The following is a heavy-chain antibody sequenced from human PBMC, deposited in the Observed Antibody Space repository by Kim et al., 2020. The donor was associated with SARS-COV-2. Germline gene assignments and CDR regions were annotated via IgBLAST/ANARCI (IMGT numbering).Heavy chain of an antibody. CDR3: ATGSWLQIHWLFDY. D-gene: IGHD1-26*01. V-gene: IGHV3-30*03. Sequence: GGSLRLSCAASGFTFSSYGMHWVRQAPGKGLEWVAVISYDGSNKYYADSVKGRFTISRDNSKNTLYLQMNSLSAEDTAVYYCATGSWLQIHWLFDYWGQCTLVTVSS. CDR1: GFTFSSYG. CDR2: ISYDGSNK. J-gene: IGHJ4*02.